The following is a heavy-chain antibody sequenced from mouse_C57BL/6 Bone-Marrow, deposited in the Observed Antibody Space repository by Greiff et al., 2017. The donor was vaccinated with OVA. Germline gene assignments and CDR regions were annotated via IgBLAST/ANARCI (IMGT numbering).Heavy chain of an antibody. V-gene: IGHV1-81*01. Sequence: QVQLQQSGAELARPGASVKLSCKASGYTFTSYGISWVKQRTGQGLEWIGEIYPRSGNTYYNEKFKGKATLTADKSSSTAYMELRSLTSEDSAVYFCAREWISKPPNYWGQGTTLTVSS. CDR1: GYTFTSYG. CDR3: AREWISKPPNY. CDR2: IYPRSGNT. D-gene: IGHD2-5*01. J-gene: IGHJ2*01.